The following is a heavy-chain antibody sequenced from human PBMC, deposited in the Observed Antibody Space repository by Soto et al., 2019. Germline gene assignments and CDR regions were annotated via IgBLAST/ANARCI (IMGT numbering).Heavy chain of an antibody. CDR3: ARRYGSFFDI. V-gene: IGHV4-59*08. CDR2: IYYSGST. D-gene: IGHD3-10*01. J-gene: IGHJ3*02. Sequence: SESLSLTCTVSGGSISSYYWSWIRQPPGKGLEWIGYIYYSGSTNYNPSLKSRVTISVDTSKNQFSLKLSSVTAADTAVYYCARRYGSFFDIWGQGTMVTVSS. CDR1: GGSISSYY.